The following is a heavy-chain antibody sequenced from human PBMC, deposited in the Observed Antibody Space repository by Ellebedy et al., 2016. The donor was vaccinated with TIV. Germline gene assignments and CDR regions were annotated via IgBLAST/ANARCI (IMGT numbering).Heavy chain of an antibody. CDR3: ARDLGGNSGSDYMTFFDY. Sequence: GESLKISCVGSGFTFRSYAMSWVRQAPGKGLEWVSGVNHGGTTTYYADSVQGRFTISRDNFKNILYLQMNSLTAEDTAVYFCARDLGGNSGSDYMTFFDYWGQGTLVTVSS. D-gene: IGHD3-10*01. V-gene: IGHV3-23*01. CDR1: GFTFRSYA. CDR2: VNHGGTTT. J-gene: IGHJ4*02.